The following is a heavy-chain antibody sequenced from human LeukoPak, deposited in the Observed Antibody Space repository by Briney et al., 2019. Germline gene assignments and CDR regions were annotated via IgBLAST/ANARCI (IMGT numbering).Heavy chain of an antibody. CDR2: ISSSGSTI. V-gene: IGHV3-48*03. CDR3: ARDSGGWYDLDS. D-gene: IGHD6-19*01. CDR1: GFTFSSDE. Sequence: GGSLRLSCAASGFTFSSDEMNWVRQAPGKGLEWVSYISSSGSTIYYADSVKGRFTISRDNAKNSLYLQMNGLRAEDTAVYYCARDSGGWYDLDSWGQGTLVTVSS. J-gene: IGHJ4*02.